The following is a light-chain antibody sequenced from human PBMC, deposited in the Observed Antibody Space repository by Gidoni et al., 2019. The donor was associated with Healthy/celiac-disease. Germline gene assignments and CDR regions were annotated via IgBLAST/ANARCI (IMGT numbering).Light chain of an antibody. J-gene: IGLJ1*01. CDR3: SSYTSSSTQV. Sequence: QSALTQPSSVSGSPAQSITSSCTGTSSDVGGYHYVSGYQQHPGKAPKLMIYEVSNRPSGVSKRFAGSKSGNTASLTISGLQAEDEADYYCSSYTSSSTQVFGTGTKVTVL. V-gene: IGLV2-14*01. CDR1: SSDVGGYHY. CDR2: EVS.